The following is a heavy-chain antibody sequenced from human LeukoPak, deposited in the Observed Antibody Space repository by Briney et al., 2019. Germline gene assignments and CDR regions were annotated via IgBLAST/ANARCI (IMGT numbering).Heavy chain of an antibody. D-gene: IGHD3-16*01. CDR3: ARPVVGGFDY. Sequence: SGTLSLTCAVYGGSFSGYYWSWIRQPPGKGLEWIGEINHSGSTNYNPSLKSRVTISVDTSKNQFSLKLSSVTAADTAVYYCARPVVGGFDYWGQGTLVTVSS. V-gene: IGHV4-34*01. J-gene: IGHJ4*02. CDR2: INHSGST. CDR1: GGSFSGYY.